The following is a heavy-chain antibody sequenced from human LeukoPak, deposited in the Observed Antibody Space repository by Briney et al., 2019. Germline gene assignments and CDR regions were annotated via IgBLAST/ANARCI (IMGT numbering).Heavy chain of an antibody. D-gene: IGHD2-2*01. CDR1: GFTFMTYW. Sequence: PGGSLRLSCAASGFTFMTYWMSWVRQAPGKGLEWVANINQDVSEKYYVDSVKGRFTISRDNDKNSLYLQMNSQRAEDTAVYYCARVRKDIVVVPGAMRDTYYFDYWGQGNLVTVSS. V-gene: IGHV3-7*01. CDR2: INQDVSEK. CDR3: ARVRKDIVVVPGAMRDTYYFDY. J-gene: IGHJ4*02.